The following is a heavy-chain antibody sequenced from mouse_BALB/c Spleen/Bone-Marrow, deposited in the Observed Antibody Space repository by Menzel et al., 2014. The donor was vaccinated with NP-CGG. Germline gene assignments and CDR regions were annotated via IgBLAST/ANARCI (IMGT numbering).Heavy chain of an antibody. CDR3: ARGGYGNYYFDY. CDR1: GYTFTSSW. J-gene: IGHJ2*01. V-gene: IGHV1S130*01. Sequence: QVQLQQSGSVLVRPGASVKLSCKASGYTFTSSWIHWAKQRPGQGLEWIGEIHPNSGNTNYNEKFKGKATLTVDTSSSTAYVDLSSLTSEDSAVYYCARGGYGNYYFDYWGQGTTLTVSS. D-gene: IGHD2-1*01. CDR2: IHPNSGNT.